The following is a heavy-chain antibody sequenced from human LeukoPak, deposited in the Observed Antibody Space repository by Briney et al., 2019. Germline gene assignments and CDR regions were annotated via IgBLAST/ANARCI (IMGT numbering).Heavy chain of an antibody. CDR2: IYYSGST. CDR1: GGSISSGSYY. CDR3: ARDQGIFGVVIRRGEFDY. J-gene: IGHJ4*02. V-gene: IGHV4-39*07. D-gene: IGHD3-3*01. Sequence: SETLSLTCTVSGGSISSGSYYWGWIRQPPGKGLEWIGSIYYSGSTYYNPSLKSRVTISVDTSKNQFSLKLSSVTAADTAVYYCARDQGIFGVVIRRGEFDYWGQGTLITVSS.